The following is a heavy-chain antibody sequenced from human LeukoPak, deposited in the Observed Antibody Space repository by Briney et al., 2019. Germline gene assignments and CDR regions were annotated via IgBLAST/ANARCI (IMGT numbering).Heavy chain of an antibody. J-gene: IGHJ4*02. CDR1: GFTFSYHW. CDR3: TRDGGRNFDF. Sequence: PGGSLRLSCAASGFTFSYHWMTWVRQAPGKGLEWVSAIGSGGDTYYADSVKGRFTVSRDNSKNTVHLQMSGLRAEDTALYYCTRDGGRNFDFWGQGALVTVSS. V-gene: IGHV3-23*01. CDR2: IGSGGDT. D-gene: IGHD1-26*01.